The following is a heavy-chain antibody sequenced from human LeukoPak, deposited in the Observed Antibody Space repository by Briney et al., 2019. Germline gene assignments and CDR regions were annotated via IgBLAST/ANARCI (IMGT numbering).Heavy chain of an antibody. CDR2: INPSGGRT. CDR3: ARGPGGRSGYHPLEDYYYYYYMDV. J-gene: IGHJ6*03. D-gene: IGHD3-22*01. Sequence: GASVKVSCKASGYTFSSYYMHWVRQAPGQGLEWMGIINPSGGRTSYAQKFQGRVTMTRDTSTSTVYMELSSLRSEDTAVYYCARGPGGRSGYHPLEDYYYYYYMDVWGKGTKVTVSS. CDR1: GYTFSSYY. V-gene: IGHV1-46*01.